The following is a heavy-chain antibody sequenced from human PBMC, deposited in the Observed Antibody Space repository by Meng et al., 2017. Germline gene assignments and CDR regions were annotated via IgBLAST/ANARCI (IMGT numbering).Heavy chain of an antibody. CDR2: INHSGST. CDR3: ARGLRSSSWYGGYFQH. V-gene: IGHV4-34*01. J-gene: IGHJ1*01. D-gene: IGHD6-13*01. Sequence: QGQLQRWGAGLLKPPGTLSLTCAVYGGSFSGYYWSWIRQPPGKGLEWIGEINHSGSTNYNPSLKSRVTISVDTSKNQFSLKLSSVTAADTAVYYCARGLRSSSWYGGYFQHWGQGTLVTVFS. CDR1: GGSFSGYY.